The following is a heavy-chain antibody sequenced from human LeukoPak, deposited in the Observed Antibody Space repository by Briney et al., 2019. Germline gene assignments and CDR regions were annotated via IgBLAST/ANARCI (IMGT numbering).Heavy chain of an antibody. CDR1: GGTFSSYA. CDR2: IIPIFGTA. D-gene: IGHD6-19*01. CDR3: ARIAVAGRIDDY. V-gene: IGHV1-69*01. Sequence: ASVKVSCKASGGTFSSYAISWVRQAPGQGLEWMGGIIPIFGTANYAQKFQGRVTITADESTSTAYMELSSLRSEDTAVYYCARIAVAGRIDDYWGQGTLVTVSS. J-gene: IGHJ4*02.